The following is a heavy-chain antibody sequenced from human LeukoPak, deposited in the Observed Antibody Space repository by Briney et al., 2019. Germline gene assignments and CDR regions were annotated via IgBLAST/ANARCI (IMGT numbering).Heavy chain of an antibody. CDR1: GDSISSSSYY. J-gene: IGHJ4*02. CDR3: ARRAIGGAQDFDY. CDR2: IYKSGST. Sequence: SETLSLTCTLSGDSISSSSYYWGWIRQPPGKGLEWIATIYKSGSTYYQPSHKSRLTICVDTSKNQFSLKLTSVTAADTAVYYCARRAIGGAQDFDYWGQGTLVTVSS. D-gene: IGHD2-2*01. V-gene: IGHV4-39*01.